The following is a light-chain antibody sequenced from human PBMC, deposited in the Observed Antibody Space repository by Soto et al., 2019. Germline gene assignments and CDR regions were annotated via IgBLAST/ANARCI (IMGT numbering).Light chain of an antibody. J-gene: IGKJ1*01. CDR1: QSVSSNY. CDR2: GAS. Sequence: DIVLTQSPGTLSLSPGQRATLSCRASQSVSSNYLAWYQQRPGQAPRLLIYGASTRATGIPGRFSGSGSGTDFTLTISRLEPEDFAVYYCQQYGSLSWTFGQGTKVDIK. V-gene: IGKV3-20*01. CDR3: QQYGSLSWT.